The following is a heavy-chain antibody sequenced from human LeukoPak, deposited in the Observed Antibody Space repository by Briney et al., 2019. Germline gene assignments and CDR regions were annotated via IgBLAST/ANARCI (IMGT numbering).Heavy chain of an antibody. D-gene: IGHD3-10*01. CDR1: GGTFSSYA. Sequence: SVKVSCKASGGTFSSYAISWVRQAPGQGLEWMGGIIPIFGTANYAQKFQGRVTITADESTSTAYMELRSLRSDDTAVYYCAREALVAAFDYWGQGTLVTVSS. V-gene: IGHV1-69*13. J-gene: IGHJ4*02. CDR2: IIPIFGTA. CDR3: AREALVAAFDY.